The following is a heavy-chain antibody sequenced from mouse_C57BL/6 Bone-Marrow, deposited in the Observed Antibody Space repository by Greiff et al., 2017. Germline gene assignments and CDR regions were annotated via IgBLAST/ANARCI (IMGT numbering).Heavy chain of an antibody. CDR3: ASDYYGSSYETWFAY. V-gene: IGHV1-39*01. J-gene: IGHJ3*01. Sequence: EVQLQQSGPELVKPGASVKISCKASGYSFTDYNMNWVKQSNGKSLEWIGVINPNYGTTSYNQKFKGKATLTVDQSSSTAYMQLNSLTSEDSAVYYGASDYYGSSYETWFAYWGQGTLVTVSA. CDR2: INPNYGTT. CDR1: GYSFTDYN. D-gene: IGHD1-1*01.